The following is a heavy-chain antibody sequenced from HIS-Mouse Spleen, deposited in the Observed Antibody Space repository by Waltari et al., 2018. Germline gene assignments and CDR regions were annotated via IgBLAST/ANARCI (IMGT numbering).Heavy chain of an antibody. CDR2: IYYSGST. J-gene: IGHJ2*01. D-gene: IGHD6-13*01. CDR1: GGSISSRSYY. CDR3: AREIPYSSSWYDWYFDL. V-gene: IGHV4-39*07. Sequence: QLQLQESGPGLVKPSETLSLTCTVSGGSISSRSYYWGRFRQPPGKGLEWIGSIYYSGSTYYNPSLKSRVTISVDTSKNQFSLKLSSVTAADTAVYYCAREIPYSSSWYDWYFDLWGRGTLVTVSS.